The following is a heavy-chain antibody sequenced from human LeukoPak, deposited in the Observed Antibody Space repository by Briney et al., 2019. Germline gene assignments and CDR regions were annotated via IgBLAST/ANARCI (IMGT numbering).Heavy chain of an antibody. CDR1: GFTFSSYG. CDR3: ARETYCSGSSCYKGNAFDI. V-gene: IGHV3-30*02. J-gene: IGHJ3*02. CDR2: IRYDGSNK. D-gene: IGHD2-15*01. Sequence: GGSLRLSCAASGFTFSSYGMHWVRQAPGKGLEWVAFIRYDGSNKYYADSVKGRFTISRDNSKNTLYLQMNSLRADDTAVYYCARETYCSGSSCYKGNAFDIWGQGTMVTVSS.